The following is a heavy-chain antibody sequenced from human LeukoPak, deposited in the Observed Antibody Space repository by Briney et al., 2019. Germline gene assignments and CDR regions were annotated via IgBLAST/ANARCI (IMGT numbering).Heavy chain of an antibody. V-gene: IGHV3-48*03. CDR1: GFTFDDYD. CDR3: ARRVKGLGDAFGI. D-gene: IGHD6-19*01. Sequence: PGGSLRLSCAASGFTFDDYDMSWVRQAPGKGLEWVSKISSSGSTIYYADSVKGRFTISRDNAKNSLYLQMNSLRAEDTAVYYCARRVKGLGDAFGIWGQGTMVTVSS. J-gene: IGHJ3*02. CDR2: ISSSGSTI.